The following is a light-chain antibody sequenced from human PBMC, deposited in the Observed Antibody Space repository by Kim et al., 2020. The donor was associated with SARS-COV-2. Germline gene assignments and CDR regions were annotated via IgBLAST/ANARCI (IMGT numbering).Light chain of an antibody. CDR3: AVWYDSLKQGV. V-gene: IGLV1-44*01. CDR2: SNN. CDR1: SSNIGSNN. Sequence: QSVLTQPPSASGTPGQRVTISCSGSSSNIGSNNVVWYQQLPGAAPNLLIYSNNQRPSGIPDRVSGSRSGTSASLAISGLQSWDEADYYCAVWYDSLKQGVFGGGTQLTVL. J-gene: IGLJ3*02.